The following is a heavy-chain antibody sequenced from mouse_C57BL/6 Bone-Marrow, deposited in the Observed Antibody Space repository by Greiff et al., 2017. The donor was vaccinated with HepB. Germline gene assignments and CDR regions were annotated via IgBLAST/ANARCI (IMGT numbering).Heavy chain of an antibody. V-gene: IGHV1-19*01. Sequence: EVQLQQSGPVLVKPGASVKMSCKASGYTFTDYYMNWVKQSHGKSLEWIGVINPYNGGTSYNQKFKGKATLTVDKSSSTAYMELNSLTSEDSAVYYCARSKLGMGYWGQGTTLTVSS. CDR3: ARSKLGMGY. D-gene: IGHD4-1*01. J-gene: IGHJ2*01. CDR1: GYTFTDYY. CDR2: INPYNGGT.